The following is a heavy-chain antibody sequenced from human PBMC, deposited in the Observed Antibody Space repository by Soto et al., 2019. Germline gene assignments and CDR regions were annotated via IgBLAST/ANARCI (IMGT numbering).Heavy chain of an antibody. CDR1: GGSMSENDYY. CDR3: ARGIGRGGFDI. D-gene: IGHD3-10*01. V-gene: IGHV4-30-4*01. J-gene: IGHJ3*02. Sequence: QVQLQEAGPGLVRPSQTLSLTCTVAGGSMSENDYYWSWLRQSPGQGLQWIGYIYDTWTTSYSPSLKSRFTMSADTSRNQFSLKLTSVTAADTALYLCARGIGRGGFDILGQGTLFTVSS. CDR2: IYDTWTT.